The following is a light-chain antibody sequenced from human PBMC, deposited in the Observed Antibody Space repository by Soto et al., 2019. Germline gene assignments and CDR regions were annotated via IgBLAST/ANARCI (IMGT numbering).Light chain of an antibody. Sequence: ALTQPASVSGSPGQSITISCTGTRSDVGGYNYVSWYQQHPGKAPKLMIYDVSNRPSGVSNRFSGSKSGNTASLTISGLQAEDEADYYCSSYTSSSTYVFGTGTKVPVL. CDR1: RSDVGGYNY. CDR3: SSYTSSSTYV. CDR2: DVS. J-gene: IGLJ1*01. V-gene: IGLV2-14*01.